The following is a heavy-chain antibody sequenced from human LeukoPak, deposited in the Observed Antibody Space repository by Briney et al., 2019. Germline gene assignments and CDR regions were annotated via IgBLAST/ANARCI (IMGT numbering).Heavy chain of an antibody. J-gene: IGHJ4*02. CDR2: NYYSGST. CDR3: AAYGDHIGYFDC. Sequence: KPSETLSLTCTVSGGSISSYYWSWIRPPPGKGLEWIGYNYYSGSTNYNPSLNSRVIISVDTSKNQFSLKLNSVTAADTAVYYCAAYGDHIGYFDCWGQGTLVTVSS. CDR1: GGSISSYY. V-gene: IGHV4-59*01. D-gene: IGHD4-17*01.